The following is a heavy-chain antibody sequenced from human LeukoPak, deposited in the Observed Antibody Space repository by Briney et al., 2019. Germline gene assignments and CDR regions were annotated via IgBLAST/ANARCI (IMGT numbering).Heavy chain of an antibody. CDR3: ARDLRQTNWFDP. CDR2: INSDGSRT. Sequence: PGGSLRLSCAASGFTFSGYWMHWVRQAPGKGLVWVSHINSDGSRTTYADSVKGRFTISRDNAKNTLYLQMNSLRAEDTAVYYCARDLRQTNWFDPWGQGTLVTVSS. V-gene: IGHV3-74*01. CDR1: GFTFSGYW. J-gene: IGHJ5*02.